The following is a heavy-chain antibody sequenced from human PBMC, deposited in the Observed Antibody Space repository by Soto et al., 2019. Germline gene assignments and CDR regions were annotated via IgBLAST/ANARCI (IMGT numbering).Heavy chain of an antibody. D-gene: IGHD6-19*01. CDR1: GVTFSSYA. V-gene: IGHV1-69*06. CDR3: AMESSVAATGFDP. CDR2: IIPIFGTA. J-gene: IGHJ5*02. Sequence: SVKVSCKASGVTFSSYAISWVRQAPGQGLEWMGGIIPIFGTANYAQKFQGRVTITADKSTSTAYMELSSLRSEDTAVYYCAMESSVAATGFDPWVQGTLVTVSS.